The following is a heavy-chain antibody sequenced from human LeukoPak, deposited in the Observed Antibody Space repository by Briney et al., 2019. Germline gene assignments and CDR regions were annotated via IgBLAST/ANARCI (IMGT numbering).Heavy chain of an antibody. Sequence: GGSLRLSCAVSGFSFAGFALHLVRQAPGKGLEWLSIISWNSGYIGYADSVKGRFTISRDNAKNSLYLQMNSLRADDTTFYYCAKVGGTYSSGFYFDYWGPGALVTVSS. D-gene: IGHD6-19*01. CDR3: AKVGGTYSSGFYFDY. J-gene: IGHJ4*02. CDR1: GFSFAGFA. V-gene: IGHV3-9*01. CDR2: ISWNSGYI.